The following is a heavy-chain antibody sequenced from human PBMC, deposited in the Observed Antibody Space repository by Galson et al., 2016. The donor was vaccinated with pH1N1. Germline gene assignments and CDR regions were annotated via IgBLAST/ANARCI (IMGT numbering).Heavy chain of an antibody. CDR2: IYPSDSDT. Sequence: QSGAEVTKPGESLKISCKGSGYSFTNYWIAWVRQMPGKGLEWMGIIYPSDSDTRYSPSFPGQVTISADTSIHTAYLQWCSLQASDTAVFYCARQDTSGFYYYYYMDVWGKGTTVTVSS. CDR1: GYSFTNYW. V-gene: IGHV5-51*01. J-gene: IGHJ6*03. CDR3: ARQDTSGFYYYYYMDV. D-gene: IGHD3-22*01.